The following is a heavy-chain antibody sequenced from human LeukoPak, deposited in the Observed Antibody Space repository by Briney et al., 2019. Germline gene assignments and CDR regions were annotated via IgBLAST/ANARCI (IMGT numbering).Heavy chain of an antibody. D-gene: IGHD2-15*01. V-gene: IGHV3-7*01. CDR2: VKQDGSEK. CDR1: GFTFSGYW. Sequence: GGSLRLSCAASGFTFSGYWMSWVRQAPGKGLEWVATVKQDGSEKTYVDSVEDRFTSSRDNAKSSLFLQMDSLRAEDTAVYYCARFGMDAAIDYWGQGTLVTVSS. CDR3: ARFGMDAAIDY. J-gene: IGHJ4*02.